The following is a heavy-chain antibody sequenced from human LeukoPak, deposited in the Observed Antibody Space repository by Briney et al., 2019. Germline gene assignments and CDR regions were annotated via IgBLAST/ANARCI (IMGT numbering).Heavy chain of an antibody. D-gene: IGHD6-19*01. V-gene: IGHV1-8*01. CDR3: ARGLSGWYYFDY. J-gene: IGHJ4*02. CDR2: MNPNSGNT. CDR1: GYTFTSYD. Sequence: ASVKVSCKASGYTFTSYDINWVRQATGQGLEWMGWMNPNSGNTGYTQKFQGRVTMTRSTSINTAYMEVSSLRSEDTAVYYCARGLSGWYYFDYRGQGTLVTVSS.